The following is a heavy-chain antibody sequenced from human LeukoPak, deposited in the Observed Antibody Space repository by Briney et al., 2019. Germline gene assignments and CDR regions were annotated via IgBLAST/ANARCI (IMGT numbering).Heavy chain of an antibody. J-gene: IGHJ4*02. CDR2: IYYSGST. D-gene: IGHD1-26*01. CDR3: ARFGVGAVDY. V-gene: IGHV4-59*01. Sequence: PSETLSLTCTVSGGSISSYYWSWIRQPPGKGLEWIGYIYYSGSTNYNPSLKSRVTISVDTSKNQFSLKLSSVTAADTAVYYCARFGVGAVDYWGQGTLVSVSS. CDR1: GGSISSYY.